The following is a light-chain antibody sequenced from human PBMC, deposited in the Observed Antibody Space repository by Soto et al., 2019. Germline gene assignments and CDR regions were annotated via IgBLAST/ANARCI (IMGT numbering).Light chain of an antibody. Sequence: QSVLTQPPSASGTPGQRVTISCSGSSSNIGSNYVYWYQQLPGTAPKLLVFDDNQRPSGVPDRFSDSKSGTSASLAISGLRSEDEADYYCAAWDDSLRGRVFGAGTKLTVL. CDR1: SSNIGSNY. CDR2: DDN. V-gene: IGLV1-47*02. CDR3: AAWDDSLRGRV. J-gene: IGLJ3*02.